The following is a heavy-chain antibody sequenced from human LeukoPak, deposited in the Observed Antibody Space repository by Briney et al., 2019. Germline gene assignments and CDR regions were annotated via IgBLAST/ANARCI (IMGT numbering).Heavy chain of an antibody. J-gene: IGHJ3*02. CDR1: GGSISSYY. Sequence: KSSETLSLTCTVSGGSISSYYWSRIRQPPGKGLEWIGYIYYSGSTNYNPSLKSRVTISVDTSKNQFSLKLSSVTAADTAVYYCARSYCSSTSCYLDAFDIWGQGTMVTVSS. CDR2: IYYSGST. D-gene: IGHD2-2*01. CDR3: ARSYCSSTSCYLDAFDI. V-gene: IGHV4-59*01.